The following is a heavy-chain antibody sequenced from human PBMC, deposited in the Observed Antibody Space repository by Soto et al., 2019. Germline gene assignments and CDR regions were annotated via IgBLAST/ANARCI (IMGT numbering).Heavy chain of an antibody. J-gene: IGHJ5*02. CDR1: GGSITSGGYS. CDR3: VRDRKVRGWLGP. CDR2: IYDSGNT. Sequence: QLQLQESGSGLVKPSQTLSLTCAVSGGSITSGGYSWNWIRQPPGKGLEWIGYIYDSGNTYYNPSLESRVTISVDRSKNQFSLKLNSVTAADTAVYYCVRDRKVRGWLGPWGPGTLVTVSS. D-gene: IGHD3-10*01. V-gene: IGHV4-30-2*01.